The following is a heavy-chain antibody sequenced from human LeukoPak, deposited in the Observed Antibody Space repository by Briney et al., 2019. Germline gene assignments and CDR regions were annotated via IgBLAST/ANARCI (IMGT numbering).Heavy chain of an antibody. CDR2: IKSRTAGGTT. CDR1: GCTCSNAW. D-gene: IGHD6-25*01. CDR3: TQGYSSVDY. V-gene: IGHV3-15*01. Sequence: GGSLRLSCAASGCTCSNAWMSWVRQPPGKGLEWVGRIKSRTAGGTTDYAAPVKGRFTISRDDSNNTMYLQMNGLNTEDTAVYYCTQGYSSVDYWGQGTLVTVSS. J-gene: IGHJ4*02.